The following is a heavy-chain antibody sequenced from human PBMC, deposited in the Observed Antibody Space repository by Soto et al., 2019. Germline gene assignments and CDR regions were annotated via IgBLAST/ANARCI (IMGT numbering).Heavy chain of an antibody. V-gene: IGHV3-15*01. Sequence: EVQLVESGGGLVKPGGSLRLSCAASGFTFSNAWMSWVRQGPGKGLEWVGLITSNTYGETTDSSAPVKGRFTISRDASTHTLYLQLNSLKNEVTSVYYCIHGIGWYDYWGQGILCTFSS. CDR2: ITSNTYGETT. CDR3: IHGIGWYDY. J-gene: IGHJ4*02. CDR1: GFTFSNAW. D-gene: IGHD6-19*01.